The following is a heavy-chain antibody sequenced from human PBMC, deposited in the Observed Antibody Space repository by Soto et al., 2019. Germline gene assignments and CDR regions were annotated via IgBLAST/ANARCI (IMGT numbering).Heavy chain of an antibody. CDR2: IYRGGST. D-gene: IGHD6-13*01. CDR1: GFTVSSNY. V-gene: IGHV3-53*01. J-gene: IGHJ4*02. Sequence: GGSLRLSCAASGFTVSSNYMSWVRQAPGKGLDWVSVIYRGGSTYYADSVKGRFTISRDNSKNMLYLQMNSLRAEDTAVYYCARSGYSSSWTGYYFDYWGQGTLVTVSS. CDR3: ARSGYSSSWTGYYFDY.